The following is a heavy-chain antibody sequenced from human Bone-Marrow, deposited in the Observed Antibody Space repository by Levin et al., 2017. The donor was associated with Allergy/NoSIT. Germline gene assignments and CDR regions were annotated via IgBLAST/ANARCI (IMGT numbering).Heavy chain of an antibody. Sequence: SETPSLTCAVYGGSFSGYYWSWIRQPPGKGLEWIGEINHSGSTNYNPSLKSRVTISVDTSKNQFSLKLSSVTAADTAVYYCASSRGVVPAANYNWFDPWGQGTLVTVSS. CDR2: INHSGST. CDR3: ASSRGVVPAANYNWFDP. CDR1: GGSFSGYY. D-gene: IGHD2-2*01. J-gene: IGHJ5*02. V-gene: IGHV4-34*01.